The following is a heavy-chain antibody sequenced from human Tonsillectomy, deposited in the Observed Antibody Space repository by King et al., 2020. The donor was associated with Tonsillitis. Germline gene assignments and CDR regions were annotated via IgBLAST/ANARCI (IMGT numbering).Heavy chain of an antibody. D-gene: IGHD1-26*01. CDR3: ARGSWGVGPYYGMDV. CDR2: ITDSGSKT. CDR1: GFAFSSYA. Sequence: VQLVESGGAWVQPGGSLRLSCAASGFAFSSYAMSWVRQAPGKGPEWVSAITDSGSKTYYADSVDGRLTISRDNSKNTLYLQMNSLRAEDTAIYYCARGSWGVGPYYGMDVWGRGTTVTVSS. J-gene: IGHJ6*02. V-gene: IGHV3-23*04.